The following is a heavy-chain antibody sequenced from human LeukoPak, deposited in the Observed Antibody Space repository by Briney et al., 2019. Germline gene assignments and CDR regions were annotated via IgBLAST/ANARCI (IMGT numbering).Heavy chain of an antibody. J-gene: IGHJ5*02. V-gene: IGHV3-74*01. CDR3: ARGGSAVLES. CDR2: ITSDGSSR. CDR1: GFTFSTYW. Sequence: GGPLRLSCAASGFTFSTYWMHWVRQGPGKGLEWVSRITSDGSSRSHADSVKDGFIISRDNAKNTLYLQMNSLRVDDTAVYYCARGGSAVLESWGQGSQVAVSS. D-gene: IGHD6-25*01.